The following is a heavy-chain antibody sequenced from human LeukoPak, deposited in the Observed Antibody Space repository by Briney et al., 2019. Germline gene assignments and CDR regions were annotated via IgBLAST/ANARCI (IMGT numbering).Heavy chain of an antibody. D-gene: IGHD6-13*01. CDR3: ARDVATAEVGGYYYGMDV. V-gene: IGHV3-30-3*01. CDR1: GFTFSSYA. CDR2: ISYDGSNK. J-gene: IGHJ6*02. Sequence: GRSLRLSCAASGFTFSSYAMHWVRQAPGKGLGWVAVISYDGSNKYYADSVKGRFTISRDNSKNTLYLQMNSLRAEDTAVYYCARDVATAEVGGYYYGMDVWGQGTTVTVSS.